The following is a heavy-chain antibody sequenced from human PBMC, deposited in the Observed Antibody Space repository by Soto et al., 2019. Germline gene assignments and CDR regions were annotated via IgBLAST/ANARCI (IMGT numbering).Heavy chain of an antibody. CDR2: IIPILGIA. CDR3: ARDGVVVVEGYFDL. D-gene: IGHD2-15*01. CDR1: GGTFSSYT. J-gene: IGHJ2*01. V-gene: IGHV1-69*08. Sequence: QVQLVQSGAEVKKPGSSVKVSCKASGGTFSSYTISWVRQAPGQGLEWMGRIIPILGIANYAQKFQGRVTITAEKSTSTAYMELSSLRSEDTAVYYCARDGVVVVEGYFDLWGRGTLVTVSS.